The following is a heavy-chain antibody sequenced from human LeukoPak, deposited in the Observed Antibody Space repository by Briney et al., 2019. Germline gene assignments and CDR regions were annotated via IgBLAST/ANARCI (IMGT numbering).Heavy chain of an antibody. D-gene: IGHD3-22*01. CDR3: ARATYYYHSGGYYYLGPFDY. CDR2: VSSDGTIT. CDR1: GFTFSSYW. J-gene: IGHJ4*02. V-gene: IGHV3-74*01. Sequence: GGSLRLSCAVSGFTFSSYWMHWVRQAPGKGLVWVPRVSSDGTITNYADSVKGRFTISRDNAKNTLYLQMNRLRVEDTAVYYCARATYYYHSGGYYYLGPFDYWGQGTQVTVSS.